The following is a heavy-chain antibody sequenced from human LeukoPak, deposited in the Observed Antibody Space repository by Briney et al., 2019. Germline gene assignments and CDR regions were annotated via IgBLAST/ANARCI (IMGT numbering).Heavy chain of an antibody. D-gene: IGHD3-22*01. CDR2: INPSGDNT. CDR1: GYTFTNYY. CDR3: AKDPASSGRYNWFDP. V-gene: IGHV1-46*01. Sequence: ASVKVSCKASGYTFTNYYMHWVRQAPGQGLEWMGIINPSGDNTWYAQKFQGRVTMTRDMSTSTDYMELNSLRAEDTAVYYCAKDPASSGRYNWFDPWGQGTLVTVSS. J-gene: IGHJ5*02.